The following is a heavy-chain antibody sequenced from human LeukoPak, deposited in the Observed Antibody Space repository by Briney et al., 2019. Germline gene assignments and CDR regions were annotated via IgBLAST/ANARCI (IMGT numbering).Heavy chain of an antibody. V-gene: IGHV3-30*18. CDR3: AKDLGYSSGGSCYYQYYYYYGMDV. J-gene: IGHJ6*04. D-gene: IGHD2-15*01. CDR2: ISYDGSNK. CDR1: GVTLSSYG. Sequence: GRSLRLSCAASGVTLSSYGMHWVRQAPGKGLEWVPVISYDGSNKYYADSVKGRFTISRDNSKNTLYLQMNSLRAEDTAVYYCAKDLGYSSGGSCYYQYYYYYGMDVWGKGTTVTVSS.